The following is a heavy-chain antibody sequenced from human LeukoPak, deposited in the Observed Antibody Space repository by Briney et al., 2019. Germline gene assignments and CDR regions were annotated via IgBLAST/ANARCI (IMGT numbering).Heavy chain of an antibody. D-gene: IGHD3-16*01. CDR2: ISGDGTRT. Sequence: PGGSLRLSCAASGFSFSSYAMTWARQAPVKGLKWVSAISGDGTRTYYADSVKGRFTISRDNSKNTLYLEMSSLRVEDTAIYYCAKWPEGAMDYFDYWGQGTLVTVSS. CDR3: AKWPEGAMDYFDY. J-gene: IGHJ4*02. V-gene: IGHV3-23*01. CDR1: GFSFSSYA.